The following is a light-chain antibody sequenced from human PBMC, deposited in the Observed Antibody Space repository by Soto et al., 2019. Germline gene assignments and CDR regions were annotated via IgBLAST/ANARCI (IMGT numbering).Light chain of an antibody. V-gene: IGLV2-23*02. CDR1: SNEVGSYNL. CDR2: EVS. Sequence: QSVLTQPASVSGSPGQSITISCTGNSNEVGSYNLVSWYQQHPGKAPKVMIYEVSKRPSGVPNRFSGSKSGYTASLTISGLQAEDEADYYCCSYAGSSTYVFGTGTKVTVL. CDR3: CSYAGSSTYV. J-gene: IGLJ1*01.